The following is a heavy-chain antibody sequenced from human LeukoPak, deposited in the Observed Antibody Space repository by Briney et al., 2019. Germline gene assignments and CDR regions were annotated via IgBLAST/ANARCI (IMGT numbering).Heavy chain of an antibody. CDR2: IYTSGST. Sequence: SETLSLTCTVSGGSISSYYWSWIRQPAGKGLEWIGRIYTSGSTNYNSSLKSRVTISIDTSKNQFSLKLSAVTAADTAVYYCARGYYDSRGLSNPFDPWGQGTLVTVSS. D-gene: IGHD3-22*01. CDR3: ARGYYDSRGLSNPFDP. J-gene: IGHJ5*02. V-gene: IGHV4-4*07. CDR1: GGSISSYY.